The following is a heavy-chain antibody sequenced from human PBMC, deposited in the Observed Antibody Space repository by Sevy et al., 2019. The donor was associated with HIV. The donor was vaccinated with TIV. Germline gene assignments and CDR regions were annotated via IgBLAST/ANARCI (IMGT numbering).Heavy chain of an antibody. CDR2: VSWNSRYI. D-gene: IGHD2-21*01. Sequence: GGSLRLSCAASGFPFNDHAMHWVRQVPGKGLEWVSGVSWNSRYIGYADSVKGRFTLSRDNARHFLYLEMISLRNEDTALYYCAKDITRGGDGFNCYSYYYDFYGLDVWGQGTTVTVSS. V-gene: IGHV3-9*01. J-gene: IGHJ6*02. CDR3: AKDITRGGDGFNCYSYYYDFYGLDV. CDR1: GFPFNDHA.